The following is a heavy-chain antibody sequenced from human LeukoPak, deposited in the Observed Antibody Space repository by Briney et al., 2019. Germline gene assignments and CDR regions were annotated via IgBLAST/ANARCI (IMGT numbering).Heavy chain of an antibody. Sequence: GGSLRLSCAASGFTFSSYAMHWVRQAPGKGLEWVAVISYDGSNKYYADSVKGRFTISRDNSKNTLYLQMNSLRAEDTAVYYCARPLSQDYDILTGEARALDYWGQGTLVTVSS. D-gene: IGHD3-9*01. CDR2: ISYDGSNK. CDR1: GFTFSSYA. CDR3: ARPLSQDYDILTGEARALDY. J-gene: IGHJ4*02. V-gene: IGHV3-30-3*01.